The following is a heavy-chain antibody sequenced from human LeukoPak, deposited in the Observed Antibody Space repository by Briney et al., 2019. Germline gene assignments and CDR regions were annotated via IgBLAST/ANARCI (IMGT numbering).Heavy chain of an antibody. V-gene: IGHV3-23*01. J-gene: IGHJ4*02. CDR1: GFTFSSYA. CDR3: AKDQGQWLMVN. Sequence: GGSLRLSCAASGFTFSSYAMNWVRQAPGKGLEWVSHISGSGISTYYADSVKGRFTFSRDNSKNTLYLQMNSLRAEDTAVYYCAKDQGQWLMVNWGQGTLVTVSS. CDR2: ISGSGIST. D-gene: IGHD6-19*01.